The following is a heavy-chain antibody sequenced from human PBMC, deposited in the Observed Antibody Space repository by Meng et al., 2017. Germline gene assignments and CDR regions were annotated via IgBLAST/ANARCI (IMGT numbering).Heavy chain of an antibody. V-gene: IGHV1-3*01. J-gene: IGHJ5*02. Sequence: QVSLVQSGAEVKKPGASVKGSCKASGYNFTSYAMHWVRQAPGQRLEWMGWINAGNGNTKYSQKFQGRVTITRDTSASTAYMELSSLRSEDTAVYYCARDKLKTFDPWGQGTLVTVSS. CDR3: ARDKLKTFDP. CDR1: GYNFTSYA. CDR2: INAGNGNT.